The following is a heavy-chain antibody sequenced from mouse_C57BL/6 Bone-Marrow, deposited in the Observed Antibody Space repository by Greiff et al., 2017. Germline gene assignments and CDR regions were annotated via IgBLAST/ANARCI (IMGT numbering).Heavy chain of an antibody. J-gene: IGHJ3*01. Sequence: EVQLQESGGGLVKPGGSLKLSCAASGFTFSSYAMSWVRQTPEKRLEWVATISDGGSYTYYPDNVKGRFTISRDNAKNNLYLQMSHLKSEDTAMYYCARACFAYWGQGTLVTVSA. CDR1: GFTFSSYA. CDR2: ISDGGSYT. CDR3: ARACFAY. V-gene: IGHV5-4*01.